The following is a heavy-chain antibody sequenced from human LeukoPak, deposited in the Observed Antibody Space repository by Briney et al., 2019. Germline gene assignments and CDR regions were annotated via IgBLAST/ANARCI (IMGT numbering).Heavy chain of an antibody. CDR1: GFSFTTHA. CDR3: AKAGWIQLWSHFDY. V-gene: IGHV3-23*01. D-gene: IGHD5-18*01. Sequence: PGGSLRLSCVASGFSFTTHAMGWVRQAPGKGLEWVSHISGSGGSTKYSGSVKGRFTISRDNSKNTLYLQMNSLRAEDTAVYYCAKAGWIQLWSHFDYWGQGTLVTVS. CDR2: ISGSGGST. J-gene: IGHJ4*02.